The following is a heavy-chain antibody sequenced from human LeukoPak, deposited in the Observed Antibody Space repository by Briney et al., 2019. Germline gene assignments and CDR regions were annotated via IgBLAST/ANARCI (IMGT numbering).Heavy chain of an antibody. D-gene: IGHD7-27*01. CDR3: VRRTTGEYYFDY. V-gene: IGHV5-51*01. CDR1: GYRLNIYW. J-gene: IGHJ4*02. CDR2: IYPGDSDI. Sequence: GGSLKISCKVSGYRLNIYWIGWVRQMPGRGLEWVGIIYPGDSDIRYSPSFQGQVNISADKSISTAYLQWSSLKASDTAMYYCVRRTTGEYYFDYWGQGTLDIVSS.